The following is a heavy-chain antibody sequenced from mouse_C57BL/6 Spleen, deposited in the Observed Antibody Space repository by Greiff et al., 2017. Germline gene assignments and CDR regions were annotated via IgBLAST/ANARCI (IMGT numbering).Heavy chain of an antibody. CDR2: INPYNGGT. J-gene: IGHJ2*01. D-gene: IGHD1-2*01. CDR3: ARRGTTAYFDY. V-gene: IGHV1-19*01. Sequence: EVQLQQSGPVLVKPGASVKMSCKASGYTFTDYYMNWVKQSHGKSLEWIGVINPYNGGTSYNQKFKGKATLTVDKSSSTAYMELNSLTSEDSAVYYCARRGTTAYFDYWGQGTTLTVSS. CDR1: GYTFTDYY.